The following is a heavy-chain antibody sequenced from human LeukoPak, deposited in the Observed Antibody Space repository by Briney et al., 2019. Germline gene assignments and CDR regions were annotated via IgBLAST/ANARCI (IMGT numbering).Heavy chain of an antibody. V-gene: IGHV3-30*18. Sequence: GGSLRLSCAASGFTFRNYGMHWVRQAPGKGLEWVAVISIDGNEKYYADSVKGRFTVSRDSSKNTLYLQMNSLRGDDTAVYYCANPQSRGYDYLDYWGQGTLVTVPS. CDR1: GFTFRNYG. J-gene: IGHJ4*02. D-gene: IGHD5-12*01. CDR3: ANPQSRGYDYLDY. CDR2: ISIDGNEK.